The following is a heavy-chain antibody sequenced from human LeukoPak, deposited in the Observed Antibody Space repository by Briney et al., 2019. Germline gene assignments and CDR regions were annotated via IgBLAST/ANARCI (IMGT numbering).Heavy chain of an antibody. Sequence: EASVKVSCKASGGTFSSYAISWVRQAPGQGLEWMGRIIPIFGTANYAQKFQGRVTITTDESTSTAYMELSSLRSEDTAVYYCARGYCSGGSCYPVDYWGQGTLVTVSS. V-gene: IGHV1-69*05. D-gene: IGHD2-15*01. CDR3: ARGYCSGGSCYPVDY. J-gene: IGHJ4*02. CDR1: GGTFSSYA. CDR2: IIPIFGTA.